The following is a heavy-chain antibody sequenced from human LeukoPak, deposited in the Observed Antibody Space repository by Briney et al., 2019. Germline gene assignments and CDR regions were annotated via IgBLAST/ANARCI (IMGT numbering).Heavy chain of an antibody. CDR2: IYYGGST. D-gene: IGHD3-10*01. V-gene: IGHV4-59*11. CDR1: GGSISSHY. CDR3: ARNYGSGSYYGY. Sequence: PSETLSLTCTVSGGSISSHYWSWIRQPPGKGLEWIGYIYYGGSTNYNPSLKSRVTISVDTSKNQFSLKLSSVTAADTAVYYCARNYGSGSYYGYWGQGTLVTVSS. J-gene: IGHJ4*02.